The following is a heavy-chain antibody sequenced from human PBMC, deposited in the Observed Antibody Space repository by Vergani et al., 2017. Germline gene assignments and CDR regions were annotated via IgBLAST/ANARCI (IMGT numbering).Heavy chain of an antibody. CDR3: ARSDSPGGYGSGSYYLNWFDP. CDR1: GYSFTSYW. CDR2: IYPGDSDT. Sequence: EVQLVQSGAEVKKPGESLKISCKGSGYSFTSYWIGWVRQMPGKGLEWMGIIYPGDSDTRYSPSFQGQVTISADKSISTAYLQWSSLKASATAMYYCARSDSPGGYGSGSYYLNWFDPWGQGTLVTVSS. V-gene: IGHV5-51*03. J-gene: IGHJ5*02. D-gene: IGHD3-10*01.